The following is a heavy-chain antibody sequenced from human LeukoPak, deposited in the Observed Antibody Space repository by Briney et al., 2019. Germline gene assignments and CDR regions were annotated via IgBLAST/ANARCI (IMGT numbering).Heavy chain of an antibody. CDR1: GFTFSSYA. J-gene: IGHJ4*02. CDR3: AKDPPITMIAFRMMGYFDY. D-gene: IGHD3-22*01. Sequence: PGGSLRLSCAASGFTFSSYAMSWVRQAPGKGLEWVSAISGSGGSTYYADSVKGRFTISRDNSKNTLYLQMNSLRAEDTAVYYCAKDPPITMIAFRMMGYFDYWGQGTLVTVSS. V-gene: IGHV3-23*01. CDR2: ISGSGGST.